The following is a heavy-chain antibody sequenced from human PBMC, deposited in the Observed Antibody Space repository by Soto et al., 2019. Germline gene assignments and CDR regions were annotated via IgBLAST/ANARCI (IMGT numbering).Heavy chain of an antibody. J-gene: IGHJ6*03. D-gene: IGHD5-18*01. CDR2: IKQDGSEK. V-gene: IGHV3-7*01. CDR1: GFTFRSYR. CDR3: ARDLQGYSYGAYYYYMDV. Sequence: PGGSLRLSCSASGFTFRSYRMSWVRQAPGKGLEWVANIKQDGSEKYYVDSVKGRFTISRDNAKNSLYLQMNSLRAEDTAVYYCARDLQGYSYGAYYYYMDVWGKGTTVTVSS.